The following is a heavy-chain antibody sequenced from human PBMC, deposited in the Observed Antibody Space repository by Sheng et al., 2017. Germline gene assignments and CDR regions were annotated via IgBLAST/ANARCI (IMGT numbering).Heavy chain of an antibody. CDR3: ARSSWNVWRQYDS. CDR1: GGSFNTFY. V-gene: IGHV4-34*01. J-gene: IGHJ4*02. D-gene: IGHD3-3*01. CDR2: INHGGST. Sequence: QVQMQQWGAGLLKPSETLTLTCAVYGGSFNTFYWVWIRQPPGKGLEWIGEINHGGSTNYNPSLKSRLTLSVDTSKNQFSLNLTSVTAADTGVYYCARSSWNVWRQYDSWGQGTLITVSS.